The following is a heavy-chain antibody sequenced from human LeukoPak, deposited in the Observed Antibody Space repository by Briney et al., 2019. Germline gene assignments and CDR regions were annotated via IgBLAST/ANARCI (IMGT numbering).Heavy chain of an antibody. V-gene: IGHV3-7*01. CDR2: IKQDGSEK. CDR3: ARGSGYYLGHFDY. J-gene: IGHJ4*02. CDR1: GFTFSSYW. D-gene: IGHD3-22*01. Sequence: GGSLRLSCAASGFTFSSYWMSWVRQAPGKGLDLVANIKQDGSEKYYVDSVKGRFTISRDNAKNSLYLQMNSMRAEDTAVYSWARGSGYYLGHFDYEGQGTLVTVSA.